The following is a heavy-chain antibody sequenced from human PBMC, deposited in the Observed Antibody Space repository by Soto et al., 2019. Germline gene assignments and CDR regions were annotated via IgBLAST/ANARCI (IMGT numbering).Heavy chain of an antibody. CDR2: ISSSSSYI. J-gene: IGHJ6*03. V-gene: IGHV3-21*01. CDR3: ARLESDIVVVPAAHYYYYYYMDV. CDR1: GFTFSSYS. Sequence: EVQLVESGGGLVKPGGSLRLSCAASGFTFSSYSMNWVRQAPGKGLEWVSSISSSSSYIYYADSVKGRFTISRDNAKNSLYLQMNSLSAEDTAVYYCARLESDIVVVPAAHYYYYYYMDVWGKGTTVTVSS. D-gene: IGHD2-2*01.